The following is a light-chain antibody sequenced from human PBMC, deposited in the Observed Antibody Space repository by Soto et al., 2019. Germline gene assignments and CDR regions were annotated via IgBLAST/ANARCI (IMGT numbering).Light chain of an antibody. CDR3: QQYGSSPWT. CDR2: GAS. V-gene: IGKV3-20*01. J-gene: IGKJ1*01. CDR1: QSVSSSY. Sequence: EIVLTQSPGTLSLSPGERATLSCRASQSVSSSYLAWYQQKPGQAPRLLIYGASSRATGIPDRFSGSGAGTVFTLTISRLEPEDVAVYYCQQYGSSPWTFGQGTKVDIK.